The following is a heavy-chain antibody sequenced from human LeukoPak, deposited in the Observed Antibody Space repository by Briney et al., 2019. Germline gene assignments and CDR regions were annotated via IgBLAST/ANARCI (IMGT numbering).Heavy chain of an antibody. J-gene: IGHJ3*02. Sequence: SETLSLTCNVSGASINSYYWSWIRQPPRKGLEWVGYIYYSGTTNYNPSLKSRVTISVDTSNNKFSLKLTSLTAADTAVYYCVRHLSAGRPAFDIWGQGTMVTVSS. D-gene: IGHD2-15*01. CDR1: GASINSYY. CDR2: IYYSGTT. CDR3: VRHLSAGRPAFDI. V-gene: IGHV4-59*08.